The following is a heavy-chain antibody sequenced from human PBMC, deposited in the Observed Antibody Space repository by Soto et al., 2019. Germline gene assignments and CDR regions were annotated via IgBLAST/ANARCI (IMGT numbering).Heavy chain of an antibody. V-gene: IGHV3-30-3*01. CDR2: ISYDGSDK. CDR1: GFTFSSYA. CDR3: AKATRLDY. J-gene: IGHJ4*02. Sequence: PGGPLRLSCAASGFTFSSYAMHWVRQAPGKGLEWVALISYDGSDKDYADSVKGRFTISRDNSKDTLYLQMNSLRAEDTAVYYCAKATRLDYWGQGTLVTVS.